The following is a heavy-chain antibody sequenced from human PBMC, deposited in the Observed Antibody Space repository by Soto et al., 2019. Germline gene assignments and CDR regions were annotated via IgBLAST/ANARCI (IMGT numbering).Heavy chain of an antibody. V-gene: IGHV3-7*01. CDR3: AGGNALDV. Sequence: PGGSLRLSCAASRFTFSTYWMTWVRQTPGKGLEWVANIHQDGNEKHYMDSVKGRFTISRDNAKNSLYLQMTSLRAEDTAVYYCAGGNALDVWGQGTTVTVSS. CDR1: RFTFSTYW. J-gene: IGHJ6*02. CDR2: IHQDGNEK.